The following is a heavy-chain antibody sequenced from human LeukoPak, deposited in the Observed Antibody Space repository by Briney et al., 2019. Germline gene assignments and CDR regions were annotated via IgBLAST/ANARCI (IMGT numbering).Heavy chain of an antibody. Sequence: ASVNVSCKASGYTFIGYYMHWVRQAPGKGREWMGWINPNSGGTNYAQKFQGSVTMTRDTSITTGYMEMSRLRSDDTALYYCARAPHILTGENFDYWGQGTLVTVSS. D-gene: IGHD3-9*01. CDR1: GYTFIGYY. V-gene: IGHV1-2*02. J-gene: IGHJ4*02. CDR3: ARAPHILTGENFDY. CDR2: INPNSGGT.